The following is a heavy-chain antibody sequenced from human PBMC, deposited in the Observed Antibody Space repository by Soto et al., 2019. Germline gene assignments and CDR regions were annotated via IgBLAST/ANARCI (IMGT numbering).Heavy chain of an antibody. Sequence: PGGSLRLSCAASGFTFSSYAMHWVRQAPGKGLEWVAVISYDGSNKYYAASMEGRFTISRDDSKSIAYLQMDSLKAEDTGVYYCSRDNVAAGTMAWGQGTLVTSPQ. CDR3: SRDNVAAGTMA. CDR1: GFTFSSYA. CDR2: ISYDGSNK. D-gene: IGHD6-13*01. V-gene: IGHV3-30-3*01. J-gene: IGHJ1*01.